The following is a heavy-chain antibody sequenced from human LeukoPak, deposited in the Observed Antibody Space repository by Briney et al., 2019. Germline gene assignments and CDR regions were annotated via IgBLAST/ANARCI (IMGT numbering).Heavy chain of an antibody. CDR1: GFSFSKYW. CDR2: ITEDGNDK. CDR3: ARKATGGGPIGSFDA. V-gene: IGHV3-7*01. Sequence: VGSLRLSCAASGFSFSKYWMTWIRQAPGKGVECVANITEDGNDKNYLDSVKGRFSFSRDNGKNSVYLQRNSLRTDDTALYYRARKATGGGPIGSFDAWGEANQVTVSS. J-gene: IGHJ5*02. D-gene: IGHD2-8*02.